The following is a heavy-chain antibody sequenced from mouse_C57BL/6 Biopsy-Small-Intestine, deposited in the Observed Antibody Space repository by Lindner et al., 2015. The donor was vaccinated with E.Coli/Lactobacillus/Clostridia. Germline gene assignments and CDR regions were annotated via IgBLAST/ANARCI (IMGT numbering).Heavy chain of an antibody. D-gene: IGHD1-1*01. CDR3: ARDYYGSSCDY. V-gene: IGHV1-82*01. CDR1: GYAFSNSW. CDR2: IYPGDGGT. J-gene: IGHJ2*01. Sequence: VQLQESGPELVKPGASVKISCKASGYAFSNSWMNWVKQRPGKGLEWIGRIYPGDGGTNYNGKFKGKATLTADKSSSTAYMQLSSLTSEDSAVYFCARDYYGSSCDYWGQGTTLTVSS.